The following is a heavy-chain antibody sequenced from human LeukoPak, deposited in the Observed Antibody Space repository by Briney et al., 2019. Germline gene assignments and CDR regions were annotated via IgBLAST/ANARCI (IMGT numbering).Heavy chain of an antibody. J-gene: IGHJ6*02. CDR2: IFYSGST. D-gene: IGHD3-22*01. CDR3: ARGPYYYDSSGYYIPYYGMDV. Sequence: AETLSLTCTVSGYSITSYYWSWIRQPPGKGLEWIGYIFYSGSTNYNPSLKSRVTISVDKSKNQFSLKLSSVTAADTAVYYCARGPYYYDSSGYYIPYYGMDVWGQGTTVTVSS. CDR1: GYSITSYY. V-gene: IGHV4-59*12.